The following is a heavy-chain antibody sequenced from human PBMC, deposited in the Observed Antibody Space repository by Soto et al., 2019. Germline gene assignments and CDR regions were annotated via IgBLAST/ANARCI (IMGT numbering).Heavy chain of an antibody. CDR2: IYYSGST. Sequence: SETLSLTCTVSGGSISSYYWSWIRQPPGKGLEWIGYIYYSGSTNYNPSLKSRVTISVDTSKNQFSLKLSSVTAADTAVYYCARGMRVGYDFCSGYHVPSYYNDMDVWGKGTTVTVSS. V-gene: IGHV4-59*01. J-gene: IGHJ6*03. CDR3: ARGMRVGYDFCSGYHVPSYYNDMDV. D-gene: IGHD3-3*01. CDR1: GGSISSYY.